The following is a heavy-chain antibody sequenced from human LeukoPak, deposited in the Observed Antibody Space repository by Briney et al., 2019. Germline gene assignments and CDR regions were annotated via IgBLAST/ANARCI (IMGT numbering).Heavy chain of an antibody. D-gene: IGHD4-17*01. J-gene: IGHJ1*01. Sequence: GGSLRLSCAASGFTFSNYGMHWVRQAPGKGLEWVAVISYDGGTKYYADSVKGRFTISRDNSKSTLFLQMNSLRAEDTAVYYCAKESGIRSYGAYFPHWGQGTLVTVSS. V-gene: IGHV3-30*18. CDR3: AKESGIRSYGAYFPH. CDR1: GFTFSNYG. CDR2: ISYDGGTK.